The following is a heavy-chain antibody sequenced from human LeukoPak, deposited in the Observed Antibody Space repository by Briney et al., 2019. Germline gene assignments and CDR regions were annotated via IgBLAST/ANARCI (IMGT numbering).Heavy chain of an antibody. CDR2: IWYDGSNK. CDR1: GFTFSSYG. V-gene: IGHV3-33*01. J-gene: IGHJ6*02. Sequence: PGGSLRLSCAASGFTFSSYGMHWVRQAPGKGLEWVAVIWYDGSNKYYADSVKGRFTISRDNSKNTLYLQMNSLRAEDTAVYYCARDEVRYFDWLLFSMSGKLHYYYYYGMDVWGQGTTVTVSS. D-gene: IGHD3-9*01. CDR3: ARDEVRYFDWLLFSMSGKLHYYYYYGMDV.